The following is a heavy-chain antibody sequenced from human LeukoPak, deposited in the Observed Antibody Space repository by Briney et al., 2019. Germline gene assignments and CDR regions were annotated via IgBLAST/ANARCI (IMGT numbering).Heavy chain of an antibody. Sequence: GGSLRLSCVASVFTFSNYDMNWVRQVPGKGLEWVSYISNSGSSKYYVDSVKGRFTISRDNAKNSLYLQMNSLRAEDTAVYYCASLTVTGGSLSDYWGQGTLVTVSS. J-gene: IGHJ4*02. V-gene: IGHV3-48*03. CDR2: ISNSGSSK. CDR1: VFTFSNYD. CDR3: ASLTVTGGSLSDY. D-gene: IGHD2-15*01.